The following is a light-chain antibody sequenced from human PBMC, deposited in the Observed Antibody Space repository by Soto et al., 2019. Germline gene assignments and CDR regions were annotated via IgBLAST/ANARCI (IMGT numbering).Light chain of an antibody. J-gene: IGKJ4*01. CDR2: GAF. CDR3: QQYKNWPPLT. Sequence: EIVMTQSPATLSVSPGETATLSCRASQSVTYNLAWYQQKPGQGPRLLIYGAFTRPTGIPARFSGSGSGTYFTLTISSLQSEDFGVGYGQQYKNWPPLTFGGGTRVEIK. V-gene: IGKV3-15*01. CDR1: QSVTYN.